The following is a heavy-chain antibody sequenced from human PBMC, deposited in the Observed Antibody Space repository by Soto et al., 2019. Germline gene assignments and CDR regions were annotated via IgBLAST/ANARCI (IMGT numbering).Heavy chain of an antibody. Sequence: SETLSLTCAVYGGSFSGYYWSWIRQPPGKWLEWIGEINHSGSTNYNPSLKSRVTISVDTSKNQFSLKLSSVTAADTAVYYCAREGNHDFWSGYPGGWFDPWGQGXLVTVYS. CDR2: INHSGST. V-gene: IGHV4-34*01. D-gene: IGHD3-3*01. J-gene: IGHJ5*02. CDR3: AREGNHDFWSGYPGGWFDP. CDR1: GGSFSGYY.